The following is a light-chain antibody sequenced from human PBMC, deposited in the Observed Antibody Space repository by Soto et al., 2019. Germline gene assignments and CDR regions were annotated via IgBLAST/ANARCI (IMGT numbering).Light chain of an antibody. CDR3: QQYNNWPPST. Sequence: EIVMTQSPATLSVSPGDRATVSCRASQSISSNLAWYQHKPGQAPRLLIYGASTRATGIPDRFSGSGSGAEFTLTISNLQSEDFAVYYCQQYNNWPPSTFGQGTKLEIK. V-gene: IGKV3-15*01. CDR2: GAS. J-gene: IGKJ2*01. CDR1: QSISSN.